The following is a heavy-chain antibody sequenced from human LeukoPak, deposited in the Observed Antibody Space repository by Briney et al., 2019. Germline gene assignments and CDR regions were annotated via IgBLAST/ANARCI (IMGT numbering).Heavy chain of an antibody. V-gene: IGHV3-30-3*01. CDR1: GFTFSSYA. CDR2: ISYDGSNK. CDR3: ARGRRGSPAVNFDY. J-gene: IGHJ4*02. D-gene: IGHD2-2*01. Sequence: PGRSLRLSCAASGFTFSSYAMHWVRQAPGKGLEWVAVISYDGSNKYYADSVKGRFTISRDNSKNTLYLQMNSLRAEDTAVYYCARGRRGSPAVNFDYWGQGTLVTVSS.